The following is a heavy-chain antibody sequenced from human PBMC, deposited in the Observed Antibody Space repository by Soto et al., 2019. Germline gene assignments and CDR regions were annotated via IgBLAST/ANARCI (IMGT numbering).Heavy chain of an antibody. Sequence: GGSLRLSCAAAGFTFSSYGMSLVRQAPGKGLEWVSLVSATAGTTYYTDSVKGRFTISRDNSRNTVYLQMNSLRADDTAVYYCAKDRLAGGFDYWGQGTLVTVSS. J-gene: IGHJ4*02. CDR1: GFTFSSYG. D-gene: IGHD3-16*01. CDR2: VSATAGTT. V-gene: IGHV3-23*01. CDR3: AKDRLAGGFDY.